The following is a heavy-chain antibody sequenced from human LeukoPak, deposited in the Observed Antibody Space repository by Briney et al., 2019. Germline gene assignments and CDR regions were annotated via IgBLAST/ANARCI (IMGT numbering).Heavy chain of an antibody. CDR1: GFTFSSYG. CDR3: AKPRTPTYYYDSSGYFDY. V-gene: IGHV3-30*18. D-gene: IGHD3-22*01. J-gene: IGHJ4*02. Sequence: GGSLRLSCAASGFTFSSYGMHWVRQAPGKGLEWVAVISYDGSNKYYADSVKGRFTISRDNSKNTLYLQMNSLRAEDTAVYYCAKPRTPTYYYDSSGYFDYWGQGTLVTVSS. CDR2: ISYDGSNK.